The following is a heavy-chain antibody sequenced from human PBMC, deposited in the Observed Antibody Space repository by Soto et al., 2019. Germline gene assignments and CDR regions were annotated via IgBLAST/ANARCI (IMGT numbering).Heavy chain of an antibody. CDR1: GFTLSSYA. J-gene: IGHJ4*02. CDR2: ISYDGSNK. D-gene: IGHD1-26*01. CDR3: ARPQGGGWELIYFDY. Sequence: QVQLVESGGGVIQAGRSLRLSCAASGFTLSSYAMHWVRQAPGKGLEWVEVISYDGSNKYYADSVKGRFTISRDNSKNTLYLQMNSLRAEDTAVYYCARPQGGGWELIYFDYWGQGTLVTVPS. V-gene: IGHV3-30-3*01.